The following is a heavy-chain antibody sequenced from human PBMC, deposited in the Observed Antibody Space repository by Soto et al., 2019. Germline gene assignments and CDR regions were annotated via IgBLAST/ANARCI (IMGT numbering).Heavy chain of an antibody. Sequence: GSLRLSCVGSGFTFSMFAMSWVRQAPGKGLEWISSISGSGGSTYYADSVKGRFTVSRDNSKTTVFLQMNSLRTEDTAVYFCAKERNFWSGTAGFDSWGQGSPVTVSS. CDR1: GFTFSMFA. D-gene: IGHD3-3*01. CDR3: AKERNFWSGTAGFDS. V-gene: IGHV3-23*01. J-gene: IGHJ5*01. CDR2: ISGSGGST.